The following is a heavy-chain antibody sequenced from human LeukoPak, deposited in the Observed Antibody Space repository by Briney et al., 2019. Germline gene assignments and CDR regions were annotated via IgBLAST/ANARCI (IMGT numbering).Heavy chain of an antibody. CDR2: INPSGGST. J-gene: IGHJ5*02. CDR3: ARAALGYCRSTSCYTVRWFDP. CDR1: GYTFTSYY. Sequence: GASVKVSCKASGYTFTSYYMHWVRQAPGQGLEWMGIINPSGGSTSYAQKFQGRVTITTDESTSTAYMELSSLRSEDTAVYYCARAALGYCRSTSCYTVRWFDPWGQGTLVTVSS. D-gene: IGHD2-2*02. V-gene: IGHV1-46*01.